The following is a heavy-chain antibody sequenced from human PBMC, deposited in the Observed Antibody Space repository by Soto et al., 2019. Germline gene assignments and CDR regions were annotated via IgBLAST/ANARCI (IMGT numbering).Heavy chain of an antibody. CDR1: GGTISTYA. CDR2: IIPIFRTP. D-gene: IGHD1-20*01. CDR3: ARGDGDNNAFDI. J-gene: IGHJ3*02. V-gene: IGHV1-69*12. Sequence: VLLVQSGAEVKQPGSSVKVSCKASGGTISTYAITWVRQAPGQGLEWVGGIIPIFRTPNYAQNLQGRVTITADESTSTAYMELSNLRYEDTAVYYCARGDGDNNAFDIWGQGKEVTVSS.